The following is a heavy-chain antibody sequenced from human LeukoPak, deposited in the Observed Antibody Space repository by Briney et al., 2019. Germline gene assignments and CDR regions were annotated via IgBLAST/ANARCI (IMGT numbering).Heavy chain of an antibody. Sequence: GGSLRLSCAASGFTFSAYGVTWVRQAPGKGLEWVSSMGVSGDNVHYADSVKGRFAISRDNSKNTLYLQMNSLRAEDTAVYYCASQQPEDWYFDLWGRGTLVTVSS. D-gene: IGHD6-13*01. CDR1: GFTFSAYG. J-gene: IGHJ2*01. CDR3: ASQQPEDWYFDL. V-gene: IGHV3-23*01. CDR2: MGVSGDNV.